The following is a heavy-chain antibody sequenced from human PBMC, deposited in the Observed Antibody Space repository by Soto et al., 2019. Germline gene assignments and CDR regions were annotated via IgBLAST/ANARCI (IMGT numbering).Heavy chain of an antibody. CDR1: GCTFSSYT. Sequence: QVQLVQSGAEVKKPGSSVKVSCKASGCTFSSYTISWVRQAPGQGLEWMGRIIPILGIANYAQKFQGRVTITADKSTSTAYMELSSLRSEDTAVYYWARDVGSYYYYGMEVWGQGTTVTVSS. D-gene: IGHD1-26*01. CDR2: IIPILGIA. V-gene: IGHV1-69*08. CDR3: ARDVGSYYYYGMEV. J-gene: IGHJ6*02.